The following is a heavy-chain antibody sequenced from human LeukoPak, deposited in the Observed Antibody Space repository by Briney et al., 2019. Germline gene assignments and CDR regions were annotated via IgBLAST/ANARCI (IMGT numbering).Heavy chain of an antibody. CDR3: AKINNDDDY. D-gene: IGHD1/OR15-1a*01. V-gene: IGHV3-30*18. Sequence: GGSLRLSCAASGFTFTAFGIHWVRQAPGKGLEWVAAISPDGHTEYYIDSVKGRFTISRDNSENMIYLQMNSLRREDSAVYFCAKINNDDDYWGQGTLVTVSS. J-gene: IGHJ4*02. CDR1: GFTFTAFG. CDR2: ISPDGHTE.